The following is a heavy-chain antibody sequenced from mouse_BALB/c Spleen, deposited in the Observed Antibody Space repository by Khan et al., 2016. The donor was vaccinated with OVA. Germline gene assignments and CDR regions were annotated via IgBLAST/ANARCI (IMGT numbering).Heavy chain of an antibody. V-gene: IGHV1S135*01. J-gene: IGHJ3*01. Sequence: EVQLVESGPELMKPGASVKISCKASGYSFTTYYIHWVIQSHGTSLEWIGYIDPFSGGTTYNQKFKGKATLIVDKSSSTAYIYLTNLTPADSAVYYWTRHGSDAWFSYWGQGTLVTVSA. D-gene: IGHD2-2*01. CDR3: TRHGSDAWFSY. CDR2: IDPFSGGT. CDR1: GYSFTTYY.